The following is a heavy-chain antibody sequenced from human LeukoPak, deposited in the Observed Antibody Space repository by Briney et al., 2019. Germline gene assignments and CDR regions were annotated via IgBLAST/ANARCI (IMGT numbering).Heavy chain of an antibody. D-gene: IGHD7-27*01. Sequence: QPGGSLRLSCAASGFTFSSYSMNWVRQAPGKGLEWVSYISSSSSTIYYADSVKGRFTISRDNAKNSLYLQMNSLRAEDTAVYYCARDLGYWGQGTLVTVSS. CDR1: GFTFSSYS. CDR3: ARDLGY. V-gene: IGHV3-48*01. J-gene: IGHJ4*02. CDR2: ISSSSSTI.